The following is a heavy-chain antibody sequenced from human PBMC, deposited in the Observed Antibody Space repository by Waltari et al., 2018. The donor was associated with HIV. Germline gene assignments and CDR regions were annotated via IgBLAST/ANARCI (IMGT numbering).Heavy chain of an antibody. Sequence: QVQLVQSGAEVKKPGASVKVSCKASGYTFTSYYMHWVRQAPGQGLEWMGIINPSGGSTSYAQKFQGRVTMTRDTSTSTVYMELSSLRSEDTAVYYCATPYYYDSSGPGIHAFDIWGQGTMVTVSS. V-gene: IGHV1-46*03. CDR2: INPSGGST. CDR3: ATPYYYDSSGPGIHAFDI. CDR1: GYTFTSYY. D-gene: IGHD3-22*01. J-gene: IGHJ3*02.